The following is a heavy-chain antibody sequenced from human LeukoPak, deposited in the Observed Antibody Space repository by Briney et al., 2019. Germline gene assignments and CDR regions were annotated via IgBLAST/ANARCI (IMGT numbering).Heavy chain of an antibody. V-gene: IGHV3-20*04. CDR2: INWNGGST. D-gene: IGHD1-26*01. J-gene: IGHJ4*01. CDR3: AGRGSGSYYENDY. Sequence: GGSLRLSCAVSGFAFADYGMSWVRQAPGKGLEWVSGINWNGGSTGYADSVKGRFTISRDNAKNSLYLQMNSPRAEDTALYYCAGRGSGSYYENDYWGQGTLVTVSS. CDR1: GFAFADYG.